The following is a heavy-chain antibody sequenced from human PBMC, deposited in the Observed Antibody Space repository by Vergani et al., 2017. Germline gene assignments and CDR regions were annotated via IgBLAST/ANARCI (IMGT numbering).Heavy chain of an antibody. CDR2: IHTTGIT. Sequence: QVQLQESGPGLLKPSQTLSLTCSVSGGSTTSGGFYWSWIRQPAGKGVEWIVRIHTTGITKYNTSLERRVTMSVDTSNNQFSLRLSSVTAADTAVYYCARSRMGTTVFDFCGQGILVTVSS. D-gene: IGHD1-26*01. CDR3: ARSRMGTTVFDF. CDR1: GGSTTSGGFY. V-gene: IGHV4-61*02. J-gene: IGHJ4*02.